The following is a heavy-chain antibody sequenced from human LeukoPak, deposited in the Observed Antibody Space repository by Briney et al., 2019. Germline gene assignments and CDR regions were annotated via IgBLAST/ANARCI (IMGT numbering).Heavy chain of an antibody. CDR1: GFSVNSNY. V-gene: IGHV3-53*01. J-gene: IGHJ4*02. CDR3: ARGGGYYPIDY. Sequence: GGSLRLSCAASGFSVNSNYMNWVRQAPGKGLEWVSVLYSDGRTYYADSVKGRFTISRDTSKNTLYLQVNSLRAEDTAVYYCARGGGYYPIDYWGQGTLVTVSS. CDR2: LYSDGRT. D-gene: IGHD2-15*01.